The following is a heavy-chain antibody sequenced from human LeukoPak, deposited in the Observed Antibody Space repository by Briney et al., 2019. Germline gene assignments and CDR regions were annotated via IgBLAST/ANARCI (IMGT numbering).Heavy chain of an antibody. D-gene: IGHD3-22*01. J-gene: IGHJ4*02. CDR2: ISGSGIST. CDR3: VKIASFSWDSSGYSNFDY. CDR1: GFTFSSYA. Sequence: GGSLRLSCAPSGFTFSSYAMSWVRQAPGKGLEWVSAISGSGISTYYADSVKGRFTISRDNSNSALYLQTNSLRAEDTALYYCVKIASFSWDSSGYSNFDYWGQGTLVTVSS. V-gene: IGHV3-23*01.